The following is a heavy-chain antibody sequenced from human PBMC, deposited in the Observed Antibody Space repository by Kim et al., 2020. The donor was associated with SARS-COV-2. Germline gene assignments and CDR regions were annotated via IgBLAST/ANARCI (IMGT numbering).Heavy chain of an antibody. CDR2: ISWNSGSI. J-gene: IGHJ2*01. V-gene: IGHV3-9*01. CDR1: GFTFGDYA. D-gene: IGHD3-16*01. CDR3: AKDMGRGGWWYFDL. Sequence: GGSLRLSCAASGFTFGDYAMHWVRQAPGKGLEWVSGISWNSGSIGYADSVKGRFTISRDNAKNSLYLQMNSLRAEDTALYYCAKDMGRGGWWYFDLWGRGTLVTVSS.